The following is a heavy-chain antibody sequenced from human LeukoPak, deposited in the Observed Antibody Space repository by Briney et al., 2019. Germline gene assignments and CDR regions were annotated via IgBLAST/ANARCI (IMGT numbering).Heavy chain of an antibody. Sequence: PGGSLRLSCAASGFTFSSYEMNWVRQAPGKGLEWVSGIVPSGGTTYYADSVKGRFTVSRDNSKSTLYLQMNSLRADDTAVYYCARDSRWIQFDYWGQGTLVTVSS. J-gene: IGHJ4*02. CDR1: GFTFSSYE. CDR2: IVPSGGTT. V-gene: IGHV3-23*01. D-gene: IGHD5-18*01. CDR3: ARDSRWIQFDY.